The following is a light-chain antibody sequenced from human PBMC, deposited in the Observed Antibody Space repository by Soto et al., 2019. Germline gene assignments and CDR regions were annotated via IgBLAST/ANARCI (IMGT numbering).Light chain of an antibody. CDR1: SSDVGGYEY. CDR2: EVI. V-gene: IGLV2-14*01. Sequence: QSALTQPASVSGAPGQSITISCTGTSSDVGGYEYVSWYQQYPGKAPKLMIYEVIDRPAGAPRRFSGSKSGNTASLTITGLQAEYEADYYCSSYRTGGSYVVGNGTKVTVL. J-gene: IGLJ1*01. CDR3: SSYRTGGSYV.